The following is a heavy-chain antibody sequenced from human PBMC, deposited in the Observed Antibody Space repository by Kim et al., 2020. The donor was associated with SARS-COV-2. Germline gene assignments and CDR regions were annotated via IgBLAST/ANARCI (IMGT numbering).Heavy chain of an antibody. CDR3: ARAQVRYGSGQVY. V-gene: IGHV1-8*01. CDR2: MNPNSGNT. Sequence: ASVKVSCKASGYTFTSYDINWVRQATGQGLEWMGWMNPNSGNTGYAQKFQGRVTITRKTSISTSYMELSSLRYEDTAVYYCARAQVRYGSGQVYWGQGTLVTVSS. CDR1: GYTFTSYD. J-gene: IGHJ4*02. D-gene: IGHD3-10*01.